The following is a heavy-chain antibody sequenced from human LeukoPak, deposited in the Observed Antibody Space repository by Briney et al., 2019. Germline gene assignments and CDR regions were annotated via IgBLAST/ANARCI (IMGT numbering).Heavy chain of an antibody. Sequence: ASETLSLTCTVSCDSISRSTYYWAWIRQPPGKGLEWIGSVYYGRSPYFNPSLESRATISVDTSKNHFSLKMSSVTAADTAVYYCARSSGTGTFSYWGQGTLVTVSS. CDR3: ARSSGTGTFSY. CDR2: VYYGRSP. CDR1: CDSISRSTYY. V-gene: IGHV4-39*02. J-gene: IGHJ4*02. D-gene: IGHD6-25*01.